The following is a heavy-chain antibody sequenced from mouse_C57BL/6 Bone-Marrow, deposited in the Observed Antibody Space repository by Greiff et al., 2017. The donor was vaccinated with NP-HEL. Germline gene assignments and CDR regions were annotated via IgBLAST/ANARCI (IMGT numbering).Heavy chain of an antibody. V-gene: IGHV5-12*01. Sequence: EVKLVESGGGLVQPGGSLKLSCAASGFTFSDYYMYWVRQTPEKRLEWVAYISNGGGSTYYPDTVKGRFTISRDNAKNTLYLQMSRLKSEDTAMYYCARQVRGYYAMDYWGQGTSVTVSS. CDR2: ISNGGGST. J-gene: IGHJ4*01. CDR3: ARQVRGYYAMDY. CDR1: GFTFSDYY. D-gene: IGHD2-2*01.